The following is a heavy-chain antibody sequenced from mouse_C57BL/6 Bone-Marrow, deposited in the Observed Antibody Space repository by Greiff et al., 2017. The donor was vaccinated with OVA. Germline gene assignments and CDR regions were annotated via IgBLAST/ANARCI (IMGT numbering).Heavy chain of an antibody. D-gene: IGHD2-5*01. V-gene: IGHV1-61*01. J-gene: IGHJ3*01. CDR2: IYPSDSET. CDR1: GYTFTSYW. Sequence: QVQLKQSGAELVRPGSSVKLSCKASGYTFTSYWMDWVKQRPGQGLEWIGNIYPSDSETHYNQKFKDKATLTVDKSSSTAYMQLSSLTSEDSAVYYCARGSNYVAWFAYWGQGTLVTVSA. CDR3: ARGSNYVAWFAY.